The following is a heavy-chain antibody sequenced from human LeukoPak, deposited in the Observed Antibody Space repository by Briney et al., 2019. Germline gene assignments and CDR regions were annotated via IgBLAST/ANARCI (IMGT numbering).Heavy chain of an antibody. J-gene: IGHJ4*02. V-gene: IGHV5-10-1*01. CDR3: ARHLSGGSGRHY. Sequence: GESLLISCQGSGYSFTSYWISWVRQMPGKGLEWRGRSDPSDSYTNYSPSFQGHVTLSADKSISTAYLQWSSLKASDTAMYYCARHLSGGSGRHYWGQGTLVTVSS. CDR2: SDPSDSYT. CDR1: GYSFTSYW. D-gene: IGHD6-19*01.